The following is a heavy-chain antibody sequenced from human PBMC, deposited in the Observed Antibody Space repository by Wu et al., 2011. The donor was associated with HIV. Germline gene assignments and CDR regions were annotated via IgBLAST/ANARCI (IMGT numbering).Heavy chain of an antibody. Sequence: QVQLVQSGAEVKEPGSSVKVSCKASGGTFSSYAISWVRQAPGQGLEWMGGIIPIFGTRDDAQKFQGRITITADKSTSTAYMELSSLTSDDTAVYYCAREFPDGSGSYYIDSWGQGTLVTVSS. D-gene: IGHD3-10*01. V-gene: IGHV1-69*06. CDR2: IIPIFGTR. CDR1: GGTFSSYA. CDR3: AREFPDGSGSYYIDS. J-gene: IGHJ5*01.